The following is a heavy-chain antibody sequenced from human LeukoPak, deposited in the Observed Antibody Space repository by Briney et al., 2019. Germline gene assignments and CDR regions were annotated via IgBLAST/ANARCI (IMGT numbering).Heavy chain of an antibody. CDR3: ATRTGELGYCSGGSCSYIDY. Sequence: GASVKVSCKASGYTFTGYYMHWVRQAPGQGLEWMGWINPNSGGTNYAQKFQGRVTMTRDTSISTAYMELSRLRSDDTAVYCCATRTGELGYCSGGSCSYIDYWGQGTLVTVSS. CDR2: INPNSGGT. J-gene: IGHJ4*02. CDR1: GYTFTGYY. V-gene: IGHV1-2*02. D-gene: IGHD2-15*01.